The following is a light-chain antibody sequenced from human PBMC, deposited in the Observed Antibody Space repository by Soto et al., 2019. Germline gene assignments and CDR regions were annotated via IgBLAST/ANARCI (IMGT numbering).Light chain of an antibody. Sequence: EVVLTQAPDTLSFPPGERATPSCRAIQSISSYLAWYQQEPGQAPXXLXXDASNRATGIPARFSGSGCGTDFTLTISSLEPEDFAVYYCQQYNNWPPLITFGQGTRLEIK. CDR1: QSISSY. V-gene: IGKV3-11*01. CDR3: QQYNNWPPLIT. CDR2: DAS. J-gene: IGKJ5*01.